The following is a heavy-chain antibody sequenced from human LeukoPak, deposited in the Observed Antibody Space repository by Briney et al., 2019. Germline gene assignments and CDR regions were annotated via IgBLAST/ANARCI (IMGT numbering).Heavy chain of an antibody. D-gene: IGHD3-22*01. V-gene: IGHV3-33*01. CDR1: GFIFSNYG. CDR3: ARGIYENNGYRDY. Sequence: GRSLRLSCAASGFIFSNYGMHWVRQAPGKGLEWVAVIWYDGSLKYYADSVKGRFTISRDNSKNTLYAQMNSLRVEDTAIYYCARGIYENNGYRDYWGQGTLVTVSS. CDR2: IWYDGSLK. J-gene: IGHJ4*02.